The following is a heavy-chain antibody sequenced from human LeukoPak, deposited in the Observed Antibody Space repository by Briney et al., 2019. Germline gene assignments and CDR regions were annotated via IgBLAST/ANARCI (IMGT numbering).Heavy chain of an antibody. V-gene: IGHV4-31*03. D-gene: IGHD5-18*01. CDR2: IYYSGST. CDR3: ARANTAMVTQRVNYYYYGMDV. CDR1: GGSISSGGYY. Sequence: SETLSLTCTVSGGSISSGGYYWSWIRQHPGKGLEWIGYIYYSGSTYYNPSLKSRVTISVDTSKNQFSLKLSSVTAADTAVYYCARANTAMVTQRVNYYYYGMDVWGQGTTVTVSS. J-gene: IGHJ6*02.